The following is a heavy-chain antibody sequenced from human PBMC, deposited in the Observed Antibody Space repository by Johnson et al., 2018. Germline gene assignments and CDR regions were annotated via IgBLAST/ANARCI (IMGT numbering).Heavy chain of an antibody. J-gene: IGHJ3*02. D-gene: IGHD6-19*01. CDR2: IQSKTDGGTP. CDR1: GFTFSNAW. Sequence: VQLVQSGGGLVKPGGSLRLSCAASGFTFSNAWLSWVRQAPGKGLAWVGRIQSKTDGGTPDYAAPVKGRFTISRDDSKNTLYLQMNSLKTEDTAVYYCTTGQSIWGQGTMVTVSS. V-gene: IGHV3-15*01. CDR3: TTGQSI.